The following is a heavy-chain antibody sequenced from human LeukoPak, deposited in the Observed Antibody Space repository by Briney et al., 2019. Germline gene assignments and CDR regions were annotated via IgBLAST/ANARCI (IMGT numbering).Heavy chain of an antibody. CDR1: GGSVSDYY. D-gene: IGHD7-27*01. J-gene: IGHJ4*02. CDR3: ASRKLGNDY. V-gene: IGHV4-59*02. CDR2: IYHTGST. Sequence: SETPSLTCTISGGSVSDYYWSWIRQSPGKGLEWIGYIYHTGSTSYSPSLKSRVTISADTSQNQFSLKLSSVTAADTAVYYCASRKLGNDYWGQGTLVTVSS.